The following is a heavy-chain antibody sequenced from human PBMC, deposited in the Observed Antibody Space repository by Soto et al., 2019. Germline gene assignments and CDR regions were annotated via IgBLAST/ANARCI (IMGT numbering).Heavy chain of an antibody. CDR1: GYTFTSYG. Sequence: ASVKVSCKASGYTFTSYGISWVRQAPGQGLEWMGWISAYNGNTNYAQKLQGRVTMTTDTSTSTAYMELRSLRSDDTAVYYCARVPPYDYVWGSYRYSYYYYGMDVWGQGXTVTVSS. CDR3: ARVPPYDYVWGSYRYSYYYYGMDV. CDR2: ISAYNGNT. J-gene: IGHJ6*02. V-gene: IGHV1-18*01. D-gene: IGHD3-16*02.